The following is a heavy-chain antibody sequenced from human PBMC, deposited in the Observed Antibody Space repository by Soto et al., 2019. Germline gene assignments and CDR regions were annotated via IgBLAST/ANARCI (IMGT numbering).Heavy chain of an antibody. CDR1: GRTFTNLD. J-gene: IGHJ5*02. D-gene: IGHD6-13*01. Sequence: ASVXVSCNASGRTFTNLDINWVRQATGQGLEWMGWMNPNSDTGYAQKFQGRVTMTRDTSTSTVYMELRSLTSEDTAVYYCARYQVAAAFTSWGQGTPVTVSS. V-gene: IGHV1-8*01. CDR2: MNPNSDT. CDR3: ARYQVAAAFTS.